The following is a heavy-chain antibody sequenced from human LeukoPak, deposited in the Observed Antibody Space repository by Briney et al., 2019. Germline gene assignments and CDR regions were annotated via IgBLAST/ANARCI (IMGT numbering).Heavy chain of an antibody. V-gene: IGHV3-74*01. CDR2: ISPTGSTT. J-gene: IGHJ4*02. CDR3: ARGPNSNWSGLDF. D-gene: IGHD6-6*01. CDR1: GFSFSGHW. Sequence: GGSLRLSCTASGFSFSGHWMHWARQLPGKGLVWVPRISPTGSTTSYADSVKGRFTVSRDNAKNTLYLQVNNLRAEDTAVYYCARGPNSNWSGLDFWGQGTLLAVSS.